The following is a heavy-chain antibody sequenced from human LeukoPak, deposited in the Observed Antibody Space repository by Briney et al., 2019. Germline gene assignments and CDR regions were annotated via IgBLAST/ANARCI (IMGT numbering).Heavy chain of an antibody. V-gene: IGHV3-7*02. CDR1: GFTFSRHW. CDR2: IKQDGTAT. J-gene: IGHJ4*02. Sequence: GGSLRLSCAASGFTFSRHWMSWVRQAPGKGLEWVANIKQDGTATYYVDSVKGRFTISRDNAKNSLYLQMNSLRAEDTAVYYCASQADSAYGDYNWGQGTLVTVSS. D-gene: IGHD4-17*01. CDR3: ASQADSAYGDYN.